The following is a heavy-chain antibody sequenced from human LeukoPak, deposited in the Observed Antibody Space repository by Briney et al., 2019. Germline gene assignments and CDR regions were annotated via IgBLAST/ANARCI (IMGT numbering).Heavy chain of an antibody. CDR1: GGTFSSYA. J-gene: IGHJ3*02. CDR2: IIPILGIA. CDR3: ARPQEMATITGAFDI. D-gene: IGHD5-24*01. Sequence: SVKVSCKASGGTFSSYAISWVRQAPGHELEWMGRIIPILGIANYAQKFQGRVTITADKSTSTAYMELSSLRSEDTAVYYCARPQEMATITGAFDIWGQGTMVTVSS. V-gene: IGHV1-69*04.